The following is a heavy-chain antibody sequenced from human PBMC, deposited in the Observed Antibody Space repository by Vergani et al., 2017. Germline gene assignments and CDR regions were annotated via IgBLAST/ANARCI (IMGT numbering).Heavy chain of an antibody. CDR2: VSPYNGNT. J-gene: IGHJ6*02. CDR3: AREGFYDKMRGTYRPPSDYVMGV. Sequence: QIHLVQSGDEVKKPGASVKVSCKTSGYTFINYGISWVRQAPGQGLEWLGWVSPYNGNTNYGQQIQGRVTMTTDTSTRTAYMQMRSLTFDDTGVYYCAREGFYDKMRGTYRPPSDYVMGVWGQGTKVTVAS. V-gene: IGHV1-18*01. D-gene: IGHD3-16*02. CDR1: GYTFINYG.